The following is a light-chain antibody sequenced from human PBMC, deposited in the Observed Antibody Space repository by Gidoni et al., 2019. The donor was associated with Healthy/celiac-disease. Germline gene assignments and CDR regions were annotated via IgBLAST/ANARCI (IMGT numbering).Light chain of an antibody. CDR3: QQRSNWPPEIT. CDR1: QSVSRY. V-gene: IGKV3-11*01. Sequence: EIVLTQSPDTLSLSPGERATLSCRASQSVSRYLAWYQQKPGQAPRLLIYDASNRATGIPARFSGSVSGTDFTLTISSLEPEDFAVYYCQQRSNWPPEITFGGGTKVEIK. CDR2: DAS. J-gene: IGKJ4*01.